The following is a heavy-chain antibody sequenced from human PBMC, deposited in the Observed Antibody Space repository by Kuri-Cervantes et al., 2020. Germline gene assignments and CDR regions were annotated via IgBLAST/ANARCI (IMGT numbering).Heavy chain of an antibody. D-gene: IGHD5-24*01. CDR3: AKISRDGYNEFDY. CDR1: GFTFSSYG. CDR2: ISYDGGNK. J-gene: IGHJ4*02. V-gene: IGHV3-30*18. Sequence: GESLKISCAASGFTFSSYGMHWVRQAPGKGLEWVAVISYDGGNKYYADSVKGRFTISRENSKNTLYLQMNSLRAEDTAVYYCAKISRDGYNEFDYWGQGTLVTVSS.